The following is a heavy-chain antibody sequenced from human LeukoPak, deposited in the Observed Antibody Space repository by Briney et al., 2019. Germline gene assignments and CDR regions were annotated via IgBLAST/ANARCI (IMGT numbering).Heavy chain of an antibody. D-gene: IGHD3-22*01. CDR2: IKSKTEGGTT. V-gene: IGHV3-15*01. CDR1: GFTVSSNY. J-gene: IGHJ4*02. Sequence: TGGSLRLSCAASGFTVSSNYMSWVRQAPAKGLEWVGRIKSKTEGGTTVYAAPVQGRFTISRDDSKNTLYLQINSLKTEDTAVYFCTTEVRDSSGYFYFDNWGQGTLVTVSS. CDR3: TTEVRDSSGYFYFDN.